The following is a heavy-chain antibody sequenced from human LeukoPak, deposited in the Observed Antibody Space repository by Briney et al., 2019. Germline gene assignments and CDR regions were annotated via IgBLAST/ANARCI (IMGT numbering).Heavy chain of an antibody. CDR3: ATGKDRSGYYYSLDY. J-gene: IGHJ4*02. CDR1: GGTFSTFP. Sequence: ASVKVSCKASGGTFSTFPISWVRQAPGQGLEWIGGIIPIFGPNYAQKFQGRATISADLATATAYMELSSLTSEDTSVYYCATGKDRSGYYYSLDYWGQGTLVAVSS. CDR2: IIPIFGP. V-gene: IGHV1-69*13. D-gene: IGHD3-22*01.